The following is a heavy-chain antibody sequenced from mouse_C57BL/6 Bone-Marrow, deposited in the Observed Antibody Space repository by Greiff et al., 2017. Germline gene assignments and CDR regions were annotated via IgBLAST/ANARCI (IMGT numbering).Heavy chain of an antibody. CDR1: GFTFSSYG. V-gene: IGHV5-6*01. D-gene: IGHD3-2*02. CDR3: ARPRDSSGYWFAY. Sequence: EVHLVESGGDLVKPGGSLKLSCAASGFTFSSYGMSWVRQTPDKRLEWVATISSGGSYTYYPDSVKGRFTISRDNAKNTLYLQMSSLKSEDTAMYYCARPRDSSGYWFAYWGQATLVTVAA. J-gene: IGHJ3*01. CDR2: ISSGGSYT.